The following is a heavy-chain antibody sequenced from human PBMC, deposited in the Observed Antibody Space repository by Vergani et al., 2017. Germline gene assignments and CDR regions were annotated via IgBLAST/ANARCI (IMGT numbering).Heavy chain of an antibody. J-gene: IGHJ4*02. V-gene: IGHV4-39*01. CDR1: GGSITSSSYY. D-gene: IGHD3-9*01. Sequence: QLHLQESGPGLVKPSETLSLTCTVSGGSITSSSYYWGWIRQPPGKGLEWIGNIYHSGGAYYNPSLKVRVTISVDTSKNQFSLEVTSVPSADTAIYFCARTESFILRYFHWALWGQGTLVTVSS. CDR2: IYHSGGA. CDR3: ARTESFILRYFHWAL.